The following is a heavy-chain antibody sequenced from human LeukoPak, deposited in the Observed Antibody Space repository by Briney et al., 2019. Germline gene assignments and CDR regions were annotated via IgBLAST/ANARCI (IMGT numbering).Heavy chain of an antibody. Sequence: GASVKVSCKASGYTFTSYGISWVRQAPGQGLEWMGWISAYNGNTNYAQKLQGRVTTTTDTSTSTAYMELRSLRSDDTAVYYCARDRHYDFWSGNYYYYMDVWGKGTTVTVSS. CDR1: GYTFTSYG. CDR3: ARDRHYDFWSGNYYYYMDV. CDR2: ISAYNGNT. D-gene: IGHD3-3*01. V-gene: IGHV1-18*01. J-gene: IGHJ6*03.